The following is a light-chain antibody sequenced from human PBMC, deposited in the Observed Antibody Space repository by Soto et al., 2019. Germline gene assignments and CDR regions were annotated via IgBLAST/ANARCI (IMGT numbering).Light chain of an antibody. J-gene: IGKJ2*01. CDR3: QQRTNWPYT. CDR1: QSVNTY. V-gene: IGKV3-11*01. CDR2: DAS. Sequence: EIVLTQSPATLSLSPGERAALSCRARQSVNTYLAWYQQKPGQAPRLLIYDASNTATGIPARFSGSGSGTDFTLTISSPEPEDFSVYYCQQRTNWPYTFGQGTKLDIK.